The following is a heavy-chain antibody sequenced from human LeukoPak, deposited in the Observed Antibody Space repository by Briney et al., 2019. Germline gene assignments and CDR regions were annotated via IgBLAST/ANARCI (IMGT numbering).Heavy chain of an antibody. CDR3: ANIAQAY. Sequence: GGSLRLSCAASGFTFSSYEMNWVRQAPGKGLEWIAYISSSGSTNYYADSVKGRFTISRDNAKNSLYLQMNSLRAEDTAHYYCANIAQAYWGQGTLITVSS. D-gene: IGHD2-21*01. CDR1: GFTFSSYE. J-gene: IGHJ1*01. V-gene: IGHV3-48*03. CDR2: ISSSGSTN.